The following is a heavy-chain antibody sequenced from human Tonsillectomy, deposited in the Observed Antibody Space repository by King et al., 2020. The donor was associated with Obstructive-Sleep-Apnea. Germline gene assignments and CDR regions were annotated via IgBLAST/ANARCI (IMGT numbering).Heavy chain of an antibody. V-gene: IGHV4-34*01. D-gene: IGHD2-15*01. J-gene: IGHJ5*02. CDR2: INHSGST. Sequence: VQLQQWGAGLLKPSETLSLTCAVYGGSFSGYYWSWIRQPPGKGLEWIGEINHSGSTNYHPPLKSRVTISVDTSKNHFSLKVSSVTAADTAMYYCARGRCSGGSCYSQSWFDPWGQGTLVTVSS. CDR1: GGSFSGYY. CDR3: ARGRCSGGSCYSQSWFDP.